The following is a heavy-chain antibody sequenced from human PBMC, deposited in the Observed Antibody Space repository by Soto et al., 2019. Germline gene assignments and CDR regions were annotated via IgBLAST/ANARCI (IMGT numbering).Heavy chain of an antibody. Sequence: GESLKISCKGFGYSFTIYWIGWVRQMPGKGLEWMGIIYPGNSDTRYSPSFQGQVTISADKSISTAYLQWSSLRASDTAMYFCVGGQYLLPRPPDRGRGYYKGRDVGGKGTTVT. J-gene: IGHJ6*04. V-gene: IGHV5-51*01. CDR2: IYPGNSDT. CDR1: GYSFTIYW. D-gene: IGHD2-15*01. CDR3: VGGQYLLPRPPDRGRGYYKGRDV.